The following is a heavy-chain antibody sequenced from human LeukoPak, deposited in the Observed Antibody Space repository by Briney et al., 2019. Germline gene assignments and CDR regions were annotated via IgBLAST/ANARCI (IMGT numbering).Heavy chain of an antibody. V-gene: IGHV1-2*02. CDR3: AREARDGYNYYFDY. J-gene: IGHJ4*02. CDR1: GYTFTVYY. Sequence: ASVKVSCKASGYTFTVYYMHWVRQAPGQGLEWMGWINPNSGGTNYAQKFQGRVTMTRDTSISTAYMELSRLRSDDTAVYYCAREARDGYNYYFDYWGQGTLVTVSS. D-gene: IGHD5-24*01. CDR2: INPNSGGT.